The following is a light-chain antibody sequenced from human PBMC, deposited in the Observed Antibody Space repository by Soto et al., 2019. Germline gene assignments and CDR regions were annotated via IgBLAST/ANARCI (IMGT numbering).Light chain of an antibody. Sequence: DIQMTQSPSSLSASVGDRVNITCRESQGISNYLAWYQQKPGKVPKLLIYAASTLQSGVPSRFSGSGSGTDFTLTISSLQPEDVATYYCQRYNSAPWAFGQGTKVEIK. CDR3: QRYNSAPWA. CDR2: AAS. CDR1: QGISNY. V-gene: IGKV1-27*01. J-gene: IGKJ1*01.